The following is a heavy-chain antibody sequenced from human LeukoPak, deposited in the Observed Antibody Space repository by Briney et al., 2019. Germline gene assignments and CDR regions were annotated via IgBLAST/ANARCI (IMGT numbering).Heavy chain of an antibody. CDR2: ISAYNGNT. J-gene: IGHJ4*02. CDR3: ARGTFERFGEFYPYFDY. V-gene: IGHV1-18*01. Sequence: ASVKVSCKASGYTFTRYGISWVRQAPGQGLEWMGWISAYNGNTNYAQKLQGRVTMTTDTSTSTAYMELRSLRSDDTAVYYCARGTFERFGEFYPYFDYWGQGTLVTVSS. CDR1: GYTFTRYG. D-gene: IGHD3-10*01.